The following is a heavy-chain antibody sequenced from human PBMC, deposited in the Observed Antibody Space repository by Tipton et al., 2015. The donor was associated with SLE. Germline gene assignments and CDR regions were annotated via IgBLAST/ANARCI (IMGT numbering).Heavy chain of an antibody. CDR1: GYSFSDYY. Sequence: QSGPEVKKPGASVKVSCRASGYSFSDYYMHWVRQAPGQGLEYLGWMNPNSGGTSYAKKFQGRVTMTRDTSISTVYMELNRLRSDDTAVYYCARDAVGESYFDNWGQGTLLAVSS. CDR2: MNPNSGGT. V-gene: IGHV1-2*02. CDR3: ARDAVGESYFDN. D-gene: IGHD3-10*01. J-gene: IGHJ4*02.